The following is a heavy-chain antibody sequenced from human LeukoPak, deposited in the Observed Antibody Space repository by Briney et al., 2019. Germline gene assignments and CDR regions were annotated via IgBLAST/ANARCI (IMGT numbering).Heavy chain of an antibody. V-gene: IGHV3-23*01. CDR3: ARFSYYGMDV. CDR2: ISGSGGST. CDR1: GYTFSSYA. J-gene: IGHJ6*02. D-gene: IGHD3-3*01. Sequence: GASVKVSCKASGYTFSSYAMRWVRQAPGKGLEWVSAISGSGGSTYYADSVKGRFTISRDNSKNTLYLQMNSLRAEDTAVYYCARFSYYGMDVWGQGTTVTVSS.